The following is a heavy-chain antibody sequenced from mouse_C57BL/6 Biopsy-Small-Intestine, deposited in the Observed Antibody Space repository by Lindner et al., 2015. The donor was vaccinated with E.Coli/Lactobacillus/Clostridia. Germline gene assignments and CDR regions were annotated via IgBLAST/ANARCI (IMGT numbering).Heavy chain of an antibody. CDR2: IYPRSGNT. CDR3: ARDGYDWYFDV. J-gene: IGHJ1*03. CDR1: GYTFTSYG. V-gene: IGHV1-81*01. Sequence: VQLQESGAELARPGASVKLSCKASGYTFTSYGISWVKQRTGQGLKWIGEIYPRSGNTYYNEKFKGKAILTVDKSSSTAYMELRSLTSDDSAVYFCARDGYDWYFDVWGTGTTVTVSS. D-gene: IGHD2-2*01.